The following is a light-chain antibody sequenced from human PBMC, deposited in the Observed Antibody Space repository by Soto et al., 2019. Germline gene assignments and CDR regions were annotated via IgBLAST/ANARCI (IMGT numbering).Light chain of an antibody. CDR2: NVT. CDR1: SSDVGDYNF. CDR3: ISYASTSPHVV. J-gene: IGLJ2*01. V-gene: IGLV2-14*01. Sequence: QSVLTQPASVSGSPGQSITIYCTGTSSDVGDYNFVSWYQQHPGKAPKFMIYNVTDRPSGISNRFSGSKSGNTASLNISGLRPEDEADYYCISYASTSPHVVLGGGTKVTVL.